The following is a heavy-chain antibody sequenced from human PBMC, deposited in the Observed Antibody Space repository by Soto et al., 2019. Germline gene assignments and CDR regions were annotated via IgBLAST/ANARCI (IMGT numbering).Heavy chain of an antibody. J-gene: IGHJ6*02. V-gene: IGHV4-34*01. Sequence: SETLSLTCAVYGGSFSGYYWSWIRQPPGKGLEWIGEINHSGSTNYNPSLKSRVTISVDTSKNQFSLKLSSVTAADTAVYYCARGAAYYYGSGSYYTLRYYYGMDVWGQGTTVTVSS. CDR2: INHSGST. D-gene: IGHD3-10*01. CDR1: GGSFSGYY. CDR3: ARGAAYYYGSGSYYTLRYYYGMDV.